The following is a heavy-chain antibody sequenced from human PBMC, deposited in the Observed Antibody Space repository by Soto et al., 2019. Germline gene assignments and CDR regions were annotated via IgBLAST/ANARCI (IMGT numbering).Heavy chain of an antibody. CDR1: GGSISSSSYY. D-gene: IGHD3-16*01. CDR3: ARLVWGSVYYFDY. Sequence: SETLSLTCTVSGGSISSSSYYWGWIRQPPGKGLEWIGSIYYSGSTYYNPSLKIRVTISVDTSKNQFSLKLSSVTAADTAVYYCARLVWGSVYYFDYWGQGTLVTVSS. V-gene: IGHV4-39*01. J-gene: IGHJ4*02. CDR2: IYYSGST.